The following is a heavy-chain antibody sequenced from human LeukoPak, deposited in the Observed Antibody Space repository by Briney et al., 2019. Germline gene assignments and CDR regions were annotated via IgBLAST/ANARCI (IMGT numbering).Heavy chain of an antibody. CDR1: GFTFSDFY. CDR2: ISGSSSNT. D-gene: IGHD2-15*01. J-gene: IGHJ4*02. V-gene: IGHV3-11*03. Sequence: GGSLRLSCAASGFTFSDFYMSWIRQAPGKGLESVSYISGSSSNTNYADSVKGRFTISRDNAKNSLYLQMNSLRPEDTAVYYCTRHPAEGDYWGRGTLVTVSS. CDR3: TRHPAEGDY.